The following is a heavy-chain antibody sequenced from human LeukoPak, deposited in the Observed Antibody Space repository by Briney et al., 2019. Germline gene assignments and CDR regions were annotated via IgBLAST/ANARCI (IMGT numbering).Heavy chain of an antibody. Sequence: SETLSLTCAVSGGSISSSNWWSWVRQPPGKGLEWIGEIYHSGSTNYNPSLKSRVTISVDKSKNQFSLKLSSVTAADTAVYYCARGGGPKYYYYGMDVWGQGTTVTVSS. J-gene: IGHJ6*02. CDR2: IYHSGST. CDR3: ARGGGPKYYYYGMDV. V-gene: IGHV4-4*02. CDR1: GGSISSSNW.